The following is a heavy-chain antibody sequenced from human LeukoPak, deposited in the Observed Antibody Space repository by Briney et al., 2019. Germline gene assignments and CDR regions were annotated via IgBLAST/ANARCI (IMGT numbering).Heavy chain of an antibody. V-gene: IGHV1-2*02. D-gene: IGHD3-10*01. CDR2: INPNSGGT. CDR3: ATAFKYGSGSYYFDY. CDR1: GYTFTGYY. J-gene: IGHJ4*02. Sequence: ASVKVSCKASGYTFTGYYMHWVRQAPGQGLEWMGWINPNSGGTNYAQKFQGRVTMTGDTSISTAYMELSRLRSDDTAVYYCATAFKYGSGSYYFDYWGQGTLVTVSS.